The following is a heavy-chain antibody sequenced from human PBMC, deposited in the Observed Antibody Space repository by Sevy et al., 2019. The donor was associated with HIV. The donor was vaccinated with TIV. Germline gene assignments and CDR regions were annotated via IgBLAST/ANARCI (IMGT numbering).Heavy chain of an antibody. CDR2: IKQDGSEK. J-gene: IGHJ6*03. D-gene: IGHD3-10*01. CDR3: ARELPNYYGSGSPSGYMDV. CDR1: GFTFSSYW. V-gene: IGHV3-7*03. Sequence: GGSLRLSCAASGFTFSSYWMSWVRQAPGKGLEWVANIKQDGSEKYYVDSVKGRFTISRDNAKNSRYLQMNSLRAEDTAVYYWARELPNYYGSGSPSGYMDVWGKGTTVTVSS.